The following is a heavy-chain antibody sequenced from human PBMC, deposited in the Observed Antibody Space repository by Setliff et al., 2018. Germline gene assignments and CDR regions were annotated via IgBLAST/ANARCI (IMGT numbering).Heavy chain of an antibody. CDR2: INGGNGNT. J-gene: IGHJ4*02. D-gene: IGHD2-2*02. CDR1: GYSFSTYA. Sequence: ASVKVSCKASGYSFSTYAMHWVRQAPGQRLEWMGWINGGNGNTKYSQKFQGRITIPRDTSASTAYMEMSSLRSEDTAVYYCARDREYCSRTSCYIDYWGQGALVTVS. CDR3: ARDREYCSRTSCYIDY. V-gene: IGHV1-3*01.